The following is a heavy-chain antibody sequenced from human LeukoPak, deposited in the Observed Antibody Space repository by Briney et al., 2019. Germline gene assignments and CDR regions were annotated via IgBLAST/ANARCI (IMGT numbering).Heavy chain of an antibody. Sequence: PGGSLRLSCVVSGFTFSTSAMSWVRQAPGKGLVWVSRINSDGSSTSYADSVKGRFTISRDNAKNTLYLQMNSLRAEDTAVYYCARDGQQWLVRAWYFDLWGRGTLVTVSS. CDR2: INSDGSST. D-gene: IGHD6-19*01. CDR1: GFTFSTSA. J-gene: IGHJ2*01. CDR3: ARDGQQWLVRAWYFDL. V-gene: IGHV3-74*01.